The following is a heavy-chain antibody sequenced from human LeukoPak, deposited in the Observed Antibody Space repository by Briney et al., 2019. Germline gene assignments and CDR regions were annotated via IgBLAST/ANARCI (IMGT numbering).Heavy chain of an antibody. V-gene: IGHV3-33*01. D-gene: IGHD6-25*01. CDR3: ARDSSSGVRYFDY. Sequence: GRSLRLSCAASGFIFSNYGMHWVRQAPGKGLEWVAVIWYDESNKYYADSVKGRFTISRDNSKNTLYLQMNSLRAEDTAVYYCARDSSSGVRYFDYWGQGTLVTVSS. J-gene: IGHJ4*02. CDR1: GFIFSNYG. CDR2: IWYDESNK.